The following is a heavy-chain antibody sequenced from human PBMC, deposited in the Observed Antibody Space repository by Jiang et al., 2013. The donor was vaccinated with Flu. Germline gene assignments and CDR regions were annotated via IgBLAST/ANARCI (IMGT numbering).Heavy chain of an antibody. CDR1: GYTFTSYA. J-gene: IGHJ4*02. V-gene: IGHV1-3*01. D-gene: IGHD5-18*01. Sequence: GYTFTSYAMHWVRQAPDKGLEWMGWIKAGNGNTKYSQKFQGRVTITRDTSASTAYMELSSLRSEDTAVYYCAREDSYGSLDYWGQGTLVTVSS. CDR3: AREDSYGSLDY. CDR2: IKAGNGNT.